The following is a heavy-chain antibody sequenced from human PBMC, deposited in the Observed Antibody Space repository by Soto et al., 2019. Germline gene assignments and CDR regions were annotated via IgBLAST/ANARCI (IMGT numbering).Heavy chain of an antibody. CDR1: GFTFSSYA. Sequence: GGSLRLSCAASGFTFSSYAMSWVRQAPGKGLEWVSAISGSGGSTYYADSVKGRFTISRDNSKNTLYLQMNSLRAEDTAVYYCAKGGYCSSTSCAKTPFQHWGQGTLVTVSS. J-gene: IGHJ1*01. CDR2: ISGSGGST. V-gene: IGHV3-23*01. CDR3: AKGGYCSSTSCAKTPFQH. D-gene: IGHD2-2*01.